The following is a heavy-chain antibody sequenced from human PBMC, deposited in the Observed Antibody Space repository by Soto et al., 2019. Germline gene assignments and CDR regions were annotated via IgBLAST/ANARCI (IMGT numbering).Heavy chain of an antibody. CDR1: GYTFTSYA. CDR2: INAGNGNT. D-gene: IGHD2-15*01. J-gene: IGHJ6*02. V-gene: IGHV1-3*01. CDR3: ARDRSRYCSGGSCGFLGY. Sequence: GASVKVSCKASGYTFTSYAMHWVRQAPGQRLEWMGWINAGNGNTKYSQKFQGRVTITRDTSASTAYMELSSLRSEDTAVYYCARDRSRYCSGGSCGFLGYWGQGTTVTVSS.